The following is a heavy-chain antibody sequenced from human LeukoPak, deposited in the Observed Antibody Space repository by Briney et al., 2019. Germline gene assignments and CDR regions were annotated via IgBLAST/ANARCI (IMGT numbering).Heavy chain of an antibody. J-gene: IGHJ3*02. CDR1: GFTFSSKA. Sequence: PGGSLRLSCAASGFTFSSKAMSWARQAPGKGLEGVSAISGSGGSTYYADSVKGRFTISRDNSKNTLYLQMNSLRAEDTAVYYCAKTLLGAPNDAFDIWGQGTMVTVSS. D-gene: IGHD1-26*01. V-gene: IGHV3-23*01. CDR3: AKTLLGAPNDAFDI. CDR2: ISGSGGST.